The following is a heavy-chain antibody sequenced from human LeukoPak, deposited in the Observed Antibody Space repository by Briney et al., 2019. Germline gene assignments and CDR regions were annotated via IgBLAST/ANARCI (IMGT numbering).Heavy chain of an antibody. V-gene: IGHV3-48*02. CDR3: ARSTWQLLRILDY. D-gene: IGHD1-26*01. CDR2: ISSSSSTI. Sequence: GGSLRLSCVASGFTFSSYSMSWVRQAPGKGLEWVSYISSSSSTIYYADSVKGRFTISRDNAKNSLYLQMNSLRDEDTAVYYCARSTWQLLRILDYWGQGTLVTVSS. J-gene: IGHJ4*02. CDR1: GFTFSSYS.